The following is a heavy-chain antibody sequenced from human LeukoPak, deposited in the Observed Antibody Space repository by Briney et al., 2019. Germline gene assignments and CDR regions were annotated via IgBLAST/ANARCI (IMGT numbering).Heavy chain of an antibody. D-gene: IGHD3-22*01. CDR2: ISSSSSTI. V-gene: IGHV3-48*01. Sequence: GGSLRLSCAASGFTFSSYSMNWVRQAPGKGLEWVSYISSSSSTIYYADSVKGRFTISRDNAKNSLYLQMNSLRAEDTAVYYCARGSTYYDSSGQVPFDYWGQGTLVTVSS. CDR3: ARGSTYYDSSGQVPFDY. J-gene: IGHJ4*02. CDR1: GFTFSSYS.